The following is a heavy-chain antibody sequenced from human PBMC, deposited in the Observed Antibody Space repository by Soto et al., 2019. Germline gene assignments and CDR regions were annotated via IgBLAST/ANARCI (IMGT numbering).Heavy chain of an antibody. CDR3: ARDSARIVVVPRVDGDNWLDP. J-gene: IGHJ5*02. D-gene: IGHD2-2*01. CDR1: GFTFSDYF. Sequence: GGSLRLSCAASGFTFSDYFMSWIRQAPGKGLEWVSFISGSSDNIKYADSVKVRVTISRDNAKNSLYLQMNSLRAEDTAVYYCARDSARIVVVPRVDGDNWLDPWGQGTLVTVSS. CDR2: ISGSSDNI. V-gene: IGHV3-11*06.